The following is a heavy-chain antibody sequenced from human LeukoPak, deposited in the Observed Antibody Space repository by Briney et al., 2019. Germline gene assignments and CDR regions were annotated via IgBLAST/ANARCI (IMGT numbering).Heavy chain of an antibody. D-gene: IGHD3-3*01. CDR2: ISGSGGST. V-gene: IGHV3-23*01. Sequence: PGGSLRLSCAASGFTFSSYAMSWVRQAPGKGLEWVSAISGSGGSTYYADSVKGRFTISRDNSKNTLYLQMNSLRAEDTAVYYCAKRKGYYDFWSGIDYWGQGTLVTVSS. CDR3: AKRKGYYDFWSGIDY. CDR1: GFTFSSYA. J-gene: IGHJ4*02.